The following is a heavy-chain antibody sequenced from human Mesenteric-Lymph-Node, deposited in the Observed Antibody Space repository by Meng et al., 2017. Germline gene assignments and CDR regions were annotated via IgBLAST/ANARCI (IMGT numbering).Heavy chain of an antibody. V-gene: IGHV6-1*01. CDR3: ARDYGTSRPFEY. CDR2: TYYRSKWYN. Sequence: QLHESGPEPVKPCQTLSLTCAIAWGSVSSTGAAWNWIRQPRSGGIEWLGRTYYRSKWYNDYAVSVKGRIAINPDTSKNQFFLQLNSVTPEDTAAYYCARDYGTSRPFEYWGQGILVTVSS. D-gene: IGHD1/OR15-1a*01. J-gene: IGHJ4*02. CDR1: WGSVSSTGAA.